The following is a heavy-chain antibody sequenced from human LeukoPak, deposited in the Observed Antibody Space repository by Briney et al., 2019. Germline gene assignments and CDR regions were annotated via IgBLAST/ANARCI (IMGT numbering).Heavy chain of an antibody. CDR2: IYHSGST. V-gene: IGHV4-38-2*02. Sequence: SETLSLTCTVSGYSISSGYYWGWIRQPPGKGLEWIGCIYHSGSTYYNPSLKSRFTISIDTSKNHFSLKLSSVTAADTAMYYCARVSFNGRNDYWGQGTLVTVSS. CDR1: GYSISSGYY. CDR3: ARVSFNGRNDY. J-gene: IGHJ4*02.